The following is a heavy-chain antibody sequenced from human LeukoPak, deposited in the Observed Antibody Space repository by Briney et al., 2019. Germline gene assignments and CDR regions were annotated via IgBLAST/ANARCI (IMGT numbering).Heavy chain of an antibody. Sequence: PGGSLRLSCAASGFTFSSYSMNWVRQAPGKGLEWVSSISSSSSTIYYADSVKGRFTISRDNAKNSLYLQMNSLRDEDTAVYYCARGSRIFGVVTLDPWGQGTLVTVSS. CDR2: ISSSSSTI. CDR1: GFTFSSYS. J-gene: IGHJ5*02. D-gene: IGHD3-3*01. V-gene: IGHV3-48*02. CDR3: ARGSRIFGVVTLDP.